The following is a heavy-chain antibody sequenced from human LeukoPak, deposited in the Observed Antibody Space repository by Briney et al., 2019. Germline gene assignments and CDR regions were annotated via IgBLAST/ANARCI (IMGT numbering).Heavy chain of an antibody. Sequence: ALRLSCAASGLTFDDYAMHWVRQAPGKGLEWVSGISWNSGSIGYADSVKGRFTISRDNAKNSLYLQMNSLRAEDTALYYCAPEAGTLGYWGQGTLVTVSS. CDR2: ISWNSGSI. D-gene: IGHD6-19*01. CDR1: GLTFDDYA. V-gene: IGHV3-9*01. CDR3: APEAGTLGY. J-gene: IGHJ4*02.